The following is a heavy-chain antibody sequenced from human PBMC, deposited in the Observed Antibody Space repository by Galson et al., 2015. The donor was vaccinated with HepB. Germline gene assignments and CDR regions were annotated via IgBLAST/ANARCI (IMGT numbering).Heavy chain of an antibody. D-gene: IGHD5-18*01. CDR3: ARRLLGVDTAFDY. CDR1: GGSISSGGYY. Sequence: TLSLTCTVSGGSISSGGYYWSWIRRHPGKGLEWIGYIYYSGSTYYNPSLKSRVTISVDTSKNQFSLKLSSVTAADTAVYYCARRLLGVDTAFDYWGQGTLVTVSS. J-gene: IGHJ4*02. V-gene: IGHV4-31*03. CDR2: IYYSGST.